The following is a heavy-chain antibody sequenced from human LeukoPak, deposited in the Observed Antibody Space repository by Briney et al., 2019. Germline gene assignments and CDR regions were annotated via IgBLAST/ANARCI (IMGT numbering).Heavy chain of an antibody. D-gene: IGHD6-13*01. CDR1: GFTFSNYW. V-gene: IGHV3-7*03. CDR2: IKPSGSEK. CDR3: AKVMAAAGTKQFDDAFDV. Sequence: GGSLRLSCEGSGFTFSNYWMTWVRQAPEKGLEWVANIKPSGSEKHYADSVKGRFTISRDNAKNTLYLQMNSLRAEDMALYYCAKVMAAAGTKQFDDAFDVWGQGTMVIV. J-gene: IGHJ3*01.